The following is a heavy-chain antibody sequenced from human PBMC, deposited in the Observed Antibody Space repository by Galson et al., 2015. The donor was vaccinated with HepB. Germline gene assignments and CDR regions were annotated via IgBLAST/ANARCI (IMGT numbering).Heavy chain of an antibody. CDR2: IYHSGST. CDR1: GGSISSSNW. D-gene: IGHD6-6*01. Sequence: SETLSLTCAVSGGSISSSNWWSWVRQPPGKGLEWIGEIYHSGSTNYNPSLKSRVTISVDKSKNQFSLKLSSVTAADTAVYYCAAGSSSSPDPYYYYGMDVWGQGTTVTVSS. V-gene: IGHV4-4*02. J-gene: IGHJ6*02. CDR3: AAGSSSSPDPYYYYGMDV.